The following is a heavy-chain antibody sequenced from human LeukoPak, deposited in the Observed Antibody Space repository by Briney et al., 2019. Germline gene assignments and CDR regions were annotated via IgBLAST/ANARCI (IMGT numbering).Heavy chain of an antibody. Sequence: PSETLSLTCAVYGGSFSGYYWSWIRQPPGKGLEWIGEINDSGSTNYNPSLKSRVTISVDTSKNQFSLKLSSVTAADTAVYYCARHAYYYDRSGSYEAFDIWGQGTMVTVSS. CDR1: GGSFSGYY. CDR2: INDSGST. D-gene: IGHD3-22*01. J-gene: IGHJ3*02. V-gene: IGHV4-34*01. CDR3: ARHAYYYDRSGSYEAFDI.